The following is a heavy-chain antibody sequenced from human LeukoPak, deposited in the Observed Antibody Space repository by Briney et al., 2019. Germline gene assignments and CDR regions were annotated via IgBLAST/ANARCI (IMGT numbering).Heavy chain of an antibody. CDR3: VEGGAARFDY. CDR2: ISSSSIYI. Sequence: GGSLRLPCAASGSTFSSFSLDWVRQTPGKGLEWVSSISSSSIYIYYADSVKGRFTISRDNAKNSLYLQMNSLRAEDTAVYYCVEGGAARFDYWGQGTLVAVSS. D-gene: IGHD5-18*01. V-gene: IGHV3-21*04. J-gene: IGHJ4*02. CDR1: GSTFSSFS.